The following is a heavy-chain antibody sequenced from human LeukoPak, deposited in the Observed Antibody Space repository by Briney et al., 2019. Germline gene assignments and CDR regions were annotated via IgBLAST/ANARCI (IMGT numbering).Heavy chain of an antibody. D-gene: IGHD1-26*01. CDR3: ATEPRGGYFDPSVQSQ. J-gene: IGHJ4*02. CDR2: IVVGRGDT. CDR1: GFSFSGSA. V-gene: IGHV1-58*01. Sequence: TSVKVSCKASGFSFSGSALQWVRQARGQRLEWIGWIVVGRGDTNYAQKFQERITITRDMSTSTAYMELSSLRPDDTAVYYCATEPRGGYFDPSVQSQWGQGTLPTVSS.